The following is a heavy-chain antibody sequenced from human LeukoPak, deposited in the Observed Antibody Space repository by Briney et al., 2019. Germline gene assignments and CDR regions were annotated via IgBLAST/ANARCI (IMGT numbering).Heavy chain of an antibody. CDR2: ISSSSSYI. CDR3: ASPTPHYYDSSRSTDY. D-gene: IGHD3-22*01. Sequence: GGSLRLSCAASGFTFSSYSMNWVRQAPGKGLEWVSSISSSSSYIYYADSVKGRFTISRDNAKNSLYLQMNSLRAEDTAVYYCASPTPHYYDSSRSTDYWGQGTLVTVSS. CDR1: GFTFSSYS. J-gene: IGHJ4*02. V-gene: IGHV3-21*01.